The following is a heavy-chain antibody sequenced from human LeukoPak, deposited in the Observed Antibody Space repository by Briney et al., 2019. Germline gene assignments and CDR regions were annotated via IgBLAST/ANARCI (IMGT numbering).Heavy chain of an antibody. CDR2: ISAYNGNT. CDR1: GYTFTSYG. D-gene: IGHD3-16*01. V-gene: IGHV1-18*01. J-gene: IGHJ6*03. Sequence: ASVKVSCKASGYTFTSYGISWVRQAPGQGREWMGWISAYNGNTNYPQKLQGRVTMTTDTSTSTAYMELRSLRSDDTAVCYCARVGAARVYYYYMDVWGKGTTVTVSS. CDR3: ARVGAARVYYYYMDV.